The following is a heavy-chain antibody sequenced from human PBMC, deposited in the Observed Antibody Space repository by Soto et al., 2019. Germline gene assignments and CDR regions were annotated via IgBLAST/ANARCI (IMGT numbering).Heavy chain of an antibody. D-gene: IGHD5-18*01. J-gene: IGHJ4*02. V-gene: IGHV4-31*01. CDR3: ARSILSYDDY. CDR1: GGSISSGGFF. CDR2: IYYTGNT. Sequence: QVQLQESGPGLVKPSQTLSLTCTVSGGSISSGGFFWSWIRQHPGKGLEWIGYIYYTGNTYYNPSLKSPVNISLDASTNQFSLKLSSVTAADTAIYYCARSILSYDDYWGQGTLVTVSS.